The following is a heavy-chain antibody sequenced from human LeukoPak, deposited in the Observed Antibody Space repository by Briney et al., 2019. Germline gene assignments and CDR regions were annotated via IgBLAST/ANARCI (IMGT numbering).Heavy chain of an antibody. Sequence: SQTLSLTCTVSGGSFSSGSYYWSWIRQPAGKGLEWIGRVYTSGSTNYNPSLKSRVTISVDTSKNQFSLELSSVTAADTAVYYCARDSQWLAYHHFDYWGQGTLVTVSS. CDR3: ARDSQWLAYHHFDY. D-gene: IGHD6-19*01. V-gene: IGHV4-61*02. CDR2: VYTSGST. CDR1: GGSFSSGSYY. J-gene: IGHJ4*02.